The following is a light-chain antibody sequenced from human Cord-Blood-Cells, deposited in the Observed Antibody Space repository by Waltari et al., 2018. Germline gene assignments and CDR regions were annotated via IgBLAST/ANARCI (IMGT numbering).Light chain of an antibody. CDR3: SSYTSSSTYVV. V-gene: IGLV2-14*01. Sequence: QSALTQPASVSGSPVQSITISCTGTSSDVGGYNYVSWYQQHPGKAPKLMIYDVSNRRAGVSNRFSGSKSGNTASLTISGLQAEDEADYYCSSYTSSSTYVVFGGGTKLTVL. CDR1: SSDVGGYNY. J-gene: IGLJ2*01. CDR2: DVS.